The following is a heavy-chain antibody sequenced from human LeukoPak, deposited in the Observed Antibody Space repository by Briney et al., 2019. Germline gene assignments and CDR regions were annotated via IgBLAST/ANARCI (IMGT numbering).Heavy chain of an antibody. Sequence: GRSLRLSCAASGFTFSDYYMSWIRQAPGKGLEWVSYISCNGSTIYYADSVKGRFTISRDNAKNSLYLQMNSLRAEDTAVYYCARGSVAAAGKDGMDVWGQGTTVTVSS. CDR1: GFTFSDYY. D-gene: IGHD6-13*01. V-gene: IGHV3-11*01. J-gene: IGHJ6*02. CDR2: ISCNGSTI. CDR3: ARGSVAAAGKDGMDV.